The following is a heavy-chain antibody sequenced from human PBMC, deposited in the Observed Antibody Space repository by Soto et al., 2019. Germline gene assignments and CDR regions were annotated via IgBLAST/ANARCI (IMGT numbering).Heavy chain of an antibody. CDR3: ARDPPTYYYDSSGFT. D-gene: IGHD3-22*01. V-gene: IGHV3-21*01. Sequence: ESGGGLVKPGGSLRLSCAASGFTFSSYSMNWVRQAPGKGLEWVSSISSSSSYIYYADSVKGRFTISRDNAKNSLYLQMNSLRAEDTAVYYCARDPPTYYYDSSGFTWGQGTLVTVSS. J-gene: IGHJ5*02. CDR1: GFTFSSYS. CDR2: ISSSSSYI.